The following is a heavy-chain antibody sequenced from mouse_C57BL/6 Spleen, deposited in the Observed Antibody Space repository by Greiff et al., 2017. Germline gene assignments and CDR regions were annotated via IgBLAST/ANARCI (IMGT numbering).Heavy chain of an antibody. CDR3: ARDGNYVYGYDRAWCAD. D-gene: IGHD2-2*01. Sequence: VQLQQSGPELVKPGASVQISCKASGYSFTDYNMNWVKQSNGKSLEWIGVINPNYGTTSYNQKLKGKATLTVDQSSSTAYMQLNSLTSEDSAVYYCARDGNYVYGYDRAWCADWGQGTLVTVSA. CDR2: INPNYGTT. V-gene: IGHV1-39*01. J-gene: IGHJ3*01. CDR1: GYSFTDYN.